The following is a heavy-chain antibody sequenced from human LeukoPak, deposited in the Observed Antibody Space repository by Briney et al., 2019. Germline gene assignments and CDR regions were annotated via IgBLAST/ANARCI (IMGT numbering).Heavy chain of an antibody. CDR1: GGSISSGSYY. CDR2: IYTSGST. Sequence: SETLSLTCTVSGGSISSGSYYWSWIRQPAGKGLEWIGRIYTSGSTNYNPSLKSRVTISVDTSRNQFSLRLSSVTAADTAVYYCARGVGLTQGGTFDYWGQGTLVTVSS. V-gene: IGHV4-61*02. J-gene: IGHJ4*02. CDR3: ARGVGLTQGGTFDY. D-gene: IGHD1-1*01.